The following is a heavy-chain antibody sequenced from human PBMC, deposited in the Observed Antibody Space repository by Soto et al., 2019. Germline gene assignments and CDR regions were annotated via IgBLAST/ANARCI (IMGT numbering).Heavy chain of an antibody. CDR1: GFTFSSYA. Sequence: WGSLRLSCAASGFTFSSYAMRRVRQAPGKGLEWGSAIIGSGRSTYYSDSVQGRFTISRGNSKNTLYLQRNSLSAADTAAFYYAKHLGLGVSSDYWVQGTLVNVSS. D-gene: IGHD2-8*01. V-gene: IGHV3-23*01. CDR3: AKHLGLGVSSDY. J-gene: IGHJ4*02. CDR2: IIGSGRST.